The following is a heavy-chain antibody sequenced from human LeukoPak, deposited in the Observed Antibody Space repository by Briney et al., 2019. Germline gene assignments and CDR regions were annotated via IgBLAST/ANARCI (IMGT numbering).Heavy chain of an antibody. J-gene: IGHJ4*02. CDR3: ARGTPMDDY. CDR2: ITSSSSYI. D-gene: IGHD5-18*01. V-gene: IGHV3-21*01. Sequence: PGGSLRLSCAASGFTFSSYSMNWVRQAPGEGLEWVSSITSSSSYIYYADSVKGRFTISRDNAKNSLYLQMNSLRAEDTAVYYCARGTPMDDYWGQGTLVTVSS. CDR1: GFTFSSYS.